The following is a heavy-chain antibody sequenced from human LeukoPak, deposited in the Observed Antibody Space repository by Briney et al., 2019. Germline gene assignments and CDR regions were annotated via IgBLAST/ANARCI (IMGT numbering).Heavy chain of an antibody. Sequence: GGSLRLSCTASGSTFSSDWMHWVRQAPGKGLVWVSRISPDGSTTNYADSVKGRFTISRDNAKNTLFPQMNSLRAEDTAVYYCVRGRSTCYGYFDYWGQGTLVTVSS. J-gene: IGHJ4*02. V-gene: IGHV3-74*01. CDR2: ISPDGSTT. CDR3: VRGRSTCYGYFDY. CDR1: GSTFSSDW. D-gene: IGHD3-22*01.